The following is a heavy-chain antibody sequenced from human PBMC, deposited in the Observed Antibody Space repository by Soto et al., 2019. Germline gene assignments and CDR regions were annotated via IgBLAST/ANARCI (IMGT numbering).Heavy chain of an antibody. CDR1: GGSISSGGYY. V-gene: IGHV4-31*03. J-gene: IGHJ4*02. CDR3: ARDSSGWTSTFDY. D-gene: IGHD6-19*01. Sequence: PSETLSLTCTVSGGSISSGGYYWSWIRQHPGKGLEWIGYIYYSVSTYYNPSLKSRVTISVDTSKNQFSLKLSSVTAADTAVYYCARDSSGWTSTFDYWGQGTLVTVSS. CDR2: IYYSVST.